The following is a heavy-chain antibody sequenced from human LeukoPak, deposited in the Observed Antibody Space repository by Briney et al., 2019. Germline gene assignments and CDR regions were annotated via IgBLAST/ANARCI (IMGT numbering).Heavy chain of an antibody. CDR2: IIPIFGTA. V-gene: IGHV1-69*05. J-gene: IGHJ5*02. CDR3: ARSGKGGAFDP. D-gene: IGHD3-16*01. CDR1: GGTFSSYA. Sequence: ASVKVSCKASGGTFSSYAISWVRQAPGQGLEWMGGIIPIFGTANYAQKFQGRVTITTDESTSTAYTELSSLRSEDTAVYYCARSGKGGAFDPWGQGTLVTVSS.